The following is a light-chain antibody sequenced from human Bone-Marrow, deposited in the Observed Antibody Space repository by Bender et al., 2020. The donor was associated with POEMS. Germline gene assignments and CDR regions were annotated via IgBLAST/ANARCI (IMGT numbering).Light chain of an antibody. CDR1: SSDVGGYDY. CDR2: EAF. V-gene: IGLV2-14*01. J-gene: IGLJ2*01. CDR3: SSYTSTNTVI. Sequence: QSALTQPASVSGSPGQSISISCTGTSSDVGGYDYVSWYQQHPGKVPKLIIYEAFKRPSGVSNRFSGSKSGNTASLTISGLQAQDEADYYCSSYTSTNTVIFGGGTTLTVL.